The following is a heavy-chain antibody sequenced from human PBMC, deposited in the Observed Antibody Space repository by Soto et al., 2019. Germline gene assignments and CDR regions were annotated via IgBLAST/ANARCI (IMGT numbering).Heavy chain of an antibody. V-gene: IGHV3-66*01. D-gene: IGHD4-4*01. J-gene: IGHJ4*02. CDR2: IYSGGST. CDR3: AREYDYTSDY. Sequence: GRSLRLSGAASGFTVSTNYMSCVRQAPGKGLEWVSVIYSGGSTYYADSVKGRFTISRDNSKNTLYLQMNSLRAEDTAVYYCAREYDYTSDYWGQGTLVTVSS. CDR1: GFTVSTNY.